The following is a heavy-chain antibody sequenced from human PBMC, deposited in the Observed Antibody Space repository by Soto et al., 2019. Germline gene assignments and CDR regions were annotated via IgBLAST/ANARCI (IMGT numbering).Heavy chain of an antibody. CDR1: GGKCVSFS. CDR2: ISSSSSYI. V-gene: IGHV3-21*01. CDR3: ARVYSSGWSDYSDY. J-gene: IGHJ4*02. D-gene: IGHD6-19*01. Sequence: VFMRDRNTAAGGKCVSFSVHCVSKNTGKGLEWVSSISSSSSYIYYADSVKGRFTISRDNAKNSLYLQMNSLRAEDTAVYYCARVYSSGWSDYSDYWGQGSLVTVSS.